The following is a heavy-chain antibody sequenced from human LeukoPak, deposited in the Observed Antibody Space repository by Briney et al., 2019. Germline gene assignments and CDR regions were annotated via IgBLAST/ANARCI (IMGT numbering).Heavy chain of an antibody. D-gene: IGHD1-26*01. Sequence: QSGGSLRLSCAASGFTFSSYAMSWVRQAPGKGLEWVSAISGSGGSTYYADSVKGRFTISRDNSKNTLYLQMNSLRAEDTAVYYCAKDRRRVGAHRSYYFDYWGQGTLVTVSS. V-gene: IGHV3-23*01. CDR1: GFTFSSYA. CDR3: AKDRRRVGAHRSYYFDY. J-gene: IGHJ4*02. CDR2: ISGSGGST.